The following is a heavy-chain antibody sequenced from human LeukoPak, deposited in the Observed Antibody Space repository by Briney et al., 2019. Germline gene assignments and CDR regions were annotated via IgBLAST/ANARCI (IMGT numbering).Heavy chain of an antibody. J-gene: IGHJ4*02. D-gene: IGHD6-19*01. CDR3: ARDGDWDSSGENFDY. Sequence: GGSLRLSCAASGFTFSSYGMHWVRQAPGKGLEWVAVIWYDGSNKYYADSVKGRFTISRDNSKNTLYLQMNGLRAEDTAVYYCARDGDWDSSGENFDYWGQGTLVTVSS. V-gene: IGHV3-33*01. CDR2: IWYDGSNK. CDR1: GFTFSSYG.